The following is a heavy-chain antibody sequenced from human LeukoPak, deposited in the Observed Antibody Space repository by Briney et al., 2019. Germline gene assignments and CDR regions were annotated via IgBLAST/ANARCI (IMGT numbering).Heavy chain of an antibody. V-gene: IGHV3-48*04. Sequence: PGGSLRLSCAASGFTFSSYSMNWVRQAPGKGLEWVSYISSSSSTIYYADSVKGRFTTSRDNAKNSLYLQMNSLRAEDTAVYYCARDRDYFDYWGQGTLVTVSS. CDR1: GFTFSSYS. J-gene: IGHJ4*02. CDR3: ARDRDYFDY. CDR2: ISSSSSTI.